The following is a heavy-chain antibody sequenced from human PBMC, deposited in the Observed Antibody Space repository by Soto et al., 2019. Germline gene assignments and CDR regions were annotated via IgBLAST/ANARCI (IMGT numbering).Heavy chain of an antibody. J-gene: IGHJ4*02. Sequence: GGSLRLFCAASGFTLSSYWMSWVRQAPGKGLEWVANIKQDGSEKYYVDSVKGRFTISRDNAKNSLYLQMNSLRAEDTAVYYCAGGTDYYDSSGYFPMAFDYWGQGTLVTVAA. CDR1: GFTLSSYW. CDR3: AGGTDYYDSSGYFPMAFDY. V-gene: IGHV3-7*01. CDR2: IKQDGSEK. D-gene: IGHD3-22*01.